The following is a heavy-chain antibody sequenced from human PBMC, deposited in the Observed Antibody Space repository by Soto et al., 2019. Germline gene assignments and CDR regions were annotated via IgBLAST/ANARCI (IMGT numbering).Heavy chain of an antibody. CDR3: ARGSPLGFGVDWFDP. CDR1: GGSVSSGSYY. CDR2: IYYSGST. D-gene: IGHD2-8*01. V-gene: IGHV4-61*01. J-gene: IGHJ5*02. Sequence: SETLSLTCTVSGGSVSSGSYYWSWIRQPPGRGLEWIGYIYYSGSTNYNPSLKSRVTISVDTSKNQFSLKLSSVTAADTAVYYCARGSPLGFGVDWFDPWGQGTLVTVSS.